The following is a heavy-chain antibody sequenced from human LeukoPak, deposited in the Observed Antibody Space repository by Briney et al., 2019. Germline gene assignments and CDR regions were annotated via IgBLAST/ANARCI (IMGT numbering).Heavy chain of an antibody. CDR1: GGSISSSNW. Sequence: SETLSLTCAVSGGSISSSNWWSWVRQPPGKGLGWIGEIYHSGSTNYNPSLKSRVTMSVGTSKNQCSLKLSSVTAADTAVYYCARVRGGSYPDAFDIWGQGTIVTVSS. D-gene: IGHD1-26*01. CDR2: IYHSGST. CDR3: ARVRGGSYPDAFDI. J-gene: IGHJ3*02. V-gene: IGHV4-4*02.